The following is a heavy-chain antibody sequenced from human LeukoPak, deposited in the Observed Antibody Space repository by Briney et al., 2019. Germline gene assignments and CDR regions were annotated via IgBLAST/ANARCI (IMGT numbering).Heavy chain of an antibody. V-gene: IGHV1-18*01. Sequence: GASVKVSCKVSGYTLTEISMYWVRQAPGKGLEWMGWISAYNGNTNYAQKLQGRVTMTTDTSTSTAYMELRSLRSDDTAVYYCARRGAHFDYWGQGTLVTVSS. J-gene: IGHJ4*02. CDR2: ISAYNGNT. CDR3: ARRGAHFDY. CDR1: GYTLTEIS. D-gene: IGHD1-26*01.